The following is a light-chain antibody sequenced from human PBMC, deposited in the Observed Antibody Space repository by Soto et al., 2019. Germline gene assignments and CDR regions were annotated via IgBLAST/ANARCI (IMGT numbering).Light chain of an antibody. Sequence: EIVMTQSPSTLSLSPGARVPLSCRARQSVGSNLAWYQQKPGQAPRLLIYGASTRATGIPARFSGSGSETEFTLTISSLQAEDSAVYFCQQYNNWPTWTFGQGTKVDIK. V-gene: IGKV3-15*01. CDR3: QQYNNWPTWT. CDR1: QSVGSN. J-gene: IGKJ1*01. CDR2: GAS.